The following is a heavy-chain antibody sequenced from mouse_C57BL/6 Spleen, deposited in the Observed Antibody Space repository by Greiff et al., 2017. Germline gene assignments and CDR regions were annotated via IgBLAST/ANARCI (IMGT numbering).Heavy chain of an antibody. V-gene: IGHV5-9*01. J-gene: IGHJ1*03. CDR1: GFTFSSYT. CDR2: ISGGGGNT. Sequence: EVQLQESGGGLVKPGGSLKLSCAASGFTFSSYTMSWVRQTPEKRLEWVATISGGGGNTYYPDSVKGRFTISRDNAKNTLYLQMSSLRSEDTALYYCARHYYGSSYGYFDVWGTGTTVTVSS. CDR3: ARHYYGSSYGYFDV. D-gene: IGHD1-1*01.